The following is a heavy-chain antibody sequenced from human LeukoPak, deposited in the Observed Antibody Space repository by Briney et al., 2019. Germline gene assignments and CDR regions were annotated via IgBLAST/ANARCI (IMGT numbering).Heavy chain of an antibody. J-gene: IGHJ6*02. CDR3: ARGVPAAIRYYGMDV. V-gene: IGHV4-59*01. CDR2: IYYSGST. CDR1: GGSISSYY. D-gene: IGHD2-2*01. Sequence: SETLSLTCTVSGGSISSYYWSWIRQPPGKGLEWIGYIYYSGSTNYNPSLKSRVTISVETSKKQFSLKLSSVTAADTAVYYCARGVPAAIRYYGMDVWGQGTTVTVSS.